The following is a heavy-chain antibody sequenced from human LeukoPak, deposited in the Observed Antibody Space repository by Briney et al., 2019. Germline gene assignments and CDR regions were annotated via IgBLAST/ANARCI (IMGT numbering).Heavy chain of an antibody. V-gene: IGHV3-30*18. CDR1: GFTFSSYG. CDR3: AKDGTYDILTGYHDY. D-gene: IGHD3-9*01. CDR2: ISYDGSNK. Sequence: GGSLRLSCAASGFTFSSYGMHWVRQAPGKGLEWVAVISYDGSNKYYADSVKGRFTISRDNSKNTLYLQMNSLRAEDTAVYYCAKDGTYDILTGYHDYWGQGTLVTVSS. J-gene: IGHJ4*02.